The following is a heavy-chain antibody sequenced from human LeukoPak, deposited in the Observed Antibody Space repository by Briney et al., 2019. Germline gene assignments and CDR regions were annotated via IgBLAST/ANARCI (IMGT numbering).Heavy chain of an antibody. D-gene: IGHD6-19*01. CDR2: IRYDGSNK. CDR3: AKFPHSGWYRGYFDY. Sequence: GGSLRLSCAASGFTFSSYGMHWVRQAPGKGLEWVAFIRYDGSNKYYADSVKGRFTISRDNSKNTLYLQMNSLRAEDTAVYYCAKFPHSGWYRGYFDYWGQGTLVTVSS. CDR1: GFTFSSYG. J-gene: IGHJ4*02. V-gene: IGHV3-30*02.